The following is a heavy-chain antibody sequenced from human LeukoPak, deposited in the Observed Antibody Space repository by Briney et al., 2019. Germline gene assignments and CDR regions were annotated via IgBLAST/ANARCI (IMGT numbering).Heavy chain of an antibody. V-gene: IGHV3-20*04. J-gene: IGHJ4*02. CDR1: GFTFDYYG. CDR3: ARDRYYDTSDFLDY. CDR2: INWNGDST. D-gene: IGHD3-22*01. Sequence: GGSLRLSCAASGFTFDYYGMSWVRQAPGKGLEWVSGINWNGDSTDYVDSVKGRFTISRDNAKNSLYLQMNSLRAEDTAFYFCARDRYYDTSDFLDYWGQGTLVAVSS.